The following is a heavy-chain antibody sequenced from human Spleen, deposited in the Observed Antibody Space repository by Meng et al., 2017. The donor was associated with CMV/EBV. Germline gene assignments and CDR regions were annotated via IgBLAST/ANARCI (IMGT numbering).Heavy chain of an antibody. CDR1: GFSFSTYA. Sequence: GGSLRLSCAASGFSFSTYAMNWVRQAPGKGLEWVALISDDGSIKDYIDSVKGRFTISRDNAKDTVYLQMNSLTVEDAAVYYCGDFEAGWGQGTLVTVSS. D-gene: IGHD3-3*01. V-gene: IGHV3-30-3*01. CDR3: GDFEAG. J-gene: IGHJ4*02. CDR2: ISDDGSIK.